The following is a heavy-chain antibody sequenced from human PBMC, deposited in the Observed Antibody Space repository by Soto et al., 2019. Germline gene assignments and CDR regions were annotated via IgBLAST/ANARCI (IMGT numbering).Heavy chain of an antibody. V-gene: IGHV1-69*13. J-gene: IGHJ5*02. CDR1: GGTVSSYS. Sequence: SSVKVSYKASGGTVSSYSISLVRQSPGQGLECMGGIIPIFGTANYSHKSQGRDRMTADESRSTAYMKLSSLRSEDTAGYYCAREGGFGELLYSLNWFDPGGRGTLVTVST. CDR2: IIPIFGTA. CDR3: AREGGFGELLYSLNWFDP. D-gene: IGHD3-10*01.